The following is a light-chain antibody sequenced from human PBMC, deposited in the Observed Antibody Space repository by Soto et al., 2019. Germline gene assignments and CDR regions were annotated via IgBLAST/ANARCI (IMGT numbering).Light chain of an antibody. V-gene: IGKV1-9*01. J-gene: IGKJ4*01. CDR1: QGVSSY. CDR3: QQLMTYPLT. CDR2: AAS. Sequence: IQLTQSPSSLSASVGDRVTITCRASQGVSSYLAWYQQKPGKDPKVLIYAASTLQSGVPSRFSGSGSGTDFTLTISRLQPEDFATYYCQQLMTYPLTFGGGTTVEI.